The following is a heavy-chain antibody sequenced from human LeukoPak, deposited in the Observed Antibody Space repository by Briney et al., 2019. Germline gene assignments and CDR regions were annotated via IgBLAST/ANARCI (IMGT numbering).Heavy chain of an antibody. D-gene: IGHD4/OR15-4a*01. CDR2: IYYGGST. V-gene: IGHV4-39*01. CDR3: ARHDGRGGATMGALDY. J-gene: IGHJ4*02. Sequence: SETLSLTCTVSGGSISSSCYFLGRIRQPPGTGLEWIGSIYYGGSTYYSPSLRSRVTISVDTSKNQFSLNLSSVTAADTAVYYCARHDGRGGATMGALDYWGQGSLVTVSS. CDR1: GGSISSSCYF.